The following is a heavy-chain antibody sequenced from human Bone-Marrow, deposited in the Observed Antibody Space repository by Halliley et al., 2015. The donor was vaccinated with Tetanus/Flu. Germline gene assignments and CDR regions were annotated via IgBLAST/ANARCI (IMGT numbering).Heavy chain of an antibody. CDR3: ARRGYRGYYYGVDV. J-gene: IGHJ6*02. CDR1: GYSFTSYY. CDR2: INPSSGNT. D-gene: IGHD5-18*01. Sequence: QLVQSGAEVKKPGASVKVSCKASGYSFTSYYMHWVRQAPGQGLEWMGIINPSSGNTSYAQKFQGRVIMTRDTSTSTVYMELSSLRSLETAVYYCARRGYRGYYYGVDVWGQGMTVAVSS. V-gene: IGHV1-46*01.